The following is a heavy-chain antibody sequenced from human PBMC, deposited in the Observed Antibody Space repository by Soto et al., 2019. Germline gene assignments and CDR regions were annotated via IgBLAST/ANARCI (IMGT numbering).Heavy chain of an antibody. CDR2: ISGGGGST. CDR1: RFTFSSYA. V-gene: IGHV3-23*01. Sequence: EVQLLESGGGLVQPGGSLRLSCAASRFTFSSYAMTWVRQAPGKGLEWVSGISGGGGSTYYADSVKGRFTISRDNSKNTLYLQMNSLRAEDTAVYYCAKDLPRMSGQPYYYYMDVWGKETTVTVSS. CDR3: AKDLPRMSGQPYYYYMDV. J-gene: IGHJ6*03.